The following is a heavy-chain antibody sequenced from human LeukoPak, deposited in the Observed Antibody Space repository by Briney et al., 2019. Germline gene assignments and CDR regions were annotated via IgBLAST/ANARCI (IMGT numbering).Heavy chain of an antibody. Sequence: GGSLRLSCAASGFTFSSYDMHWVRQATGKGLKWVSAIGTAGDTYYPGSVKGRFTISRENAKNSLYLQMNSLRAEDTAVYYCTTDHGLGATMIDFDYWGQGTLVTVSS. CDR3: TTDHGLGATMIDFDY. CDR2: IGTAGDT. CDR1: GFTFSSYD. D-gene: IGHD3-22*01. V-gene: IGHV3-13*01. J-gene: IGHJ4*02.